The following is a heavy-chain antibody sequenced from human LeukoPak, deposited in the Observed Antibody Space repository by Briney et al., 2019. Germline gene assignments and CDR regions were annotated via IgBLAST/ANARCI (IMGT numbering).Heavy chain of an antibody. CDR2: ISWDGGST. J-gene: IGHJ3*02. D-gene: IGHD3-22*01. CDR3: AKGDDSSGYYVTGQDAFDI. V-gene: IGHV3-43*01. Sequence: GGSLRLSCAASGFTFDDYTMHWVRQAPGKGLEWVSLISWDGGSTYYADSVKGRFTISIDNSKNSLYLQMNSLRTEDTALYYCAKGDDSSGYYVTGQDAFDIWGQGTMVTVSS. CDR1: GFTFDDYT.